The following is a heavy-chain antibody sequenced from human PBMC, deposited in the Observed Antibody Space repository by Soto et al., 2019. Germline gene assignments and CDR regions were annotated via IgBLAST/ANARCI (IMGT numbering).Heavy chain of an antibody. CDR1: GFTFFAYW. Sequence: EVQLVESGGGLVQPGGSLRLSCAASGFTFFAYWIHWVRQVPGKGLGWVSRINSDGSHTSYADSVRGRFTISRDNSKNTVYLQMNSLTAEDTAVYYCAKEGDYDDYAGENWFDSWGQGSLVTVSS. V-gene: IGHV3-74*01. D-gene: IGHD4-17*01. CDR3: AKEGDYDDYAGENWFDS. J-gene: IGHJ5*01. CDR2: INSDGSHT.